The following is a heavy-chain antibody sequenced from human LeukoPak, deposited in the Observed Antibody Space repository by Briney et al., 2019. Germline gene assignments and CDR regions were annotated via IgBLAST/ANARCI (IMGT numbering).Heavy chain of an antibody. CDR1: GYTFSSYG. D-gene: IGHD5-18*01. CDR3: ARDLGYSYGYWYFDY. Sequence: ASVKVSCKASGYTFSSYGISWVRQAPGQGLEWMGWISAYNGNTNYAQKLQGRVTMTTDTSTSTAYMELRSLRSDDTAVYYCARDLGYSYGYWYFDYWGQGTLVTVSS. CDR2: ISAYNGNT. J-gene: IGHJ4*02. V-gene: IGHV1-18*04.